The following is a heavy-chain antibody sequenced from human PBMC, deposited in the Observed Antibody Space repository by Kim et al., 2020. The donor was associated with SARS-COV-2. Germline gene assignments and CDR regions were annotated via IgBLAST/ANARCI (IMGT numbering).Heavy chain of an antibody. CDR2: IKQDGSEK. V-gene: IGHV3-7*01. D-gene: IGHD3-16*02. CDR1: GFTFSNYW. CDR3: AKAPFDYIWGSYRGFDY. Sequence: GGSLRLSCAASGFTFSNYWMSWVRQAPGKGLEWVAYIKQDGSEKYNVDSVKGRFTISRDNAKNSLVLHMNSLRAEDTAVYYCAKAPFDYIWGSYRGFDY. J-gene: IGHJ4*01.